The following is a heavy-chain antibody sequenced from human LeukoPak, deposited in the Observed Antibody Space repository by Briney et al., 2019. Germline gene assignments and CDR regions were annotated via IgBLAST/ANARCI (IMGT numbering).Heavy chain of an antibody. V-gene: IGHV1-46*01. CDR1: GYTFTSYY. CDR3: AREGPMTTVTP. CDR2: INPSGGST. D-gene: IGHD4-17*01. Sequence: ASVKVSCKASGYTFTSYYMHWVRQAPGQGLEWMGIINPSGGSTSYAQKFQGRVTMTRDMSTSTDYMELSSLRSEDTAVYYCAREGPMTTVTPWGQGTLVTVSS. J-gene: IGHJ5*02.